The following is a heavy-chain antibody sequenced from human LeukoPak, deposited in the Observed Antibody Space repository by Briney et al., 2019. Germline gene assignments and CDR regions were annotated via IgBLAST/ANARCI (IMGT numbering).Heavy chain of an antibody. CDR2: IIPIFGTA. V-gene: IGHV1-69*13. Sequence: GASVRVSCMASGGTFSSYAISWVRQAPGQGLEWMGGIIPIFGTANYAQKFQGRVTITADESTSTAYMELSSLRSEDTAVYYCARLLRYFDWAYGMDVWGKGTTVTVPS. CDR1: GGTFSSYA. D-gene: IGHD3-9*01. CDR3: ARLLRYFDWAYGMDV. J-gene: IGHJ6*04.